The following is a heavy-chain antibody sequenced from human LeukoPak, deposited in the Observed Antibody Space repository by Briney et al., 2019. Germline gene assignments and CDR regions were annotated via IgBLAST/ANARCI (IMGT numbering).Heavy chain of an antibody. D-gene: IGHD2-21*02. CDR1: GFTFTNYA. J-gene: IGHJ4*02. V-gene: IGHV3-30*02. Sequence: PGGSLRLSCAASGFTFTNYAMHWVRQAPGKGLEWVAFIRYDGSLKYYLDSVKGRFTISRDNSKNTLYLQMDSLRAEDTAIYSCAPEGETGDRDGYFDFWGQGTLVTVSS. CDR2: IRYDGSLK. CDR3: APEGETGDRDGYFDF.